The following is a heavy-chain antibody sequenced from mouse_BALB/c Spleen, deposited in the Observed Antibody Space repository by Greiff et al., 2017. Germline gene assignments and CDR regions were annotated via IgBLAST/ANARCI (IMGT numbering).Heavy chain of an antibody. Sequence: EVQRVESGGGLVKPGGSLKLSCAASGFTFSSYAMSWVRQTPEKRLEWVATISSGGSYTYYPDSVKGRFTISRDNAKNTLYLQMSSLRSEDTAMYYCARPDYEGAMDYWGQGTSVTVSS. J-gene: IGHJ4*01. D-gene: IGHD2-4*01. CDR2: ISSGGSYT. CDR3: ARPDYEGAMDY. V-gene: IGHV5-9-3*01. CDR1: GFTFSSYA.